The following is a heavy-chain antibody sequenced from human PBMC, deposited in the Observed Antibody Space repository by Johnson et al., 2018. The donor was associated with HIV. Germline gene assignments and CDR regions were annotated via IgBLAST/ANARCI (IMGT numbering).Heavy chain of an antibody. D-gene: IGHD6-13*01. J-gene: IGHJ3*02. Sequence: VQLVESGGGLVQPGGSLRLSCAASGFTYSSYWMHWVRQAPGKGLVWVSRINSDGSSTSYADSVMGRFTISRDNAQNTLYLQMNSLRAEDTAVYYCARERIGYSSSGDAFDIWGQGTMVTVSS. CDR3: ARERIGYSSSGDAFDI. CDR1: GFTYSSYW. CDR2: INSDGSST. V-gene: IGHV3-74*01.